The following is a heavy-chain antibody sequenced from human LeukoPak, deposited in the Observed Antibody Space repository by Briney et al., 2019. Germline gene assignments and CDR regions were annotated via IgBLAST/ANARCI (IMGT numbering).Heavy chain of an antibody. J-gene: IGHJ4*02. V-gene: IGHV4-39*07. CDR1: GGSISSSSYY. D-gene: IGHD3-10*01. CDR3: ARHSSRRGYFDY. Sequence: LETLSLTCTVSGGSISSSSYYWGWIRQPPGEGLEWIGSIYYSGNTYYNPSLKSRVTISVDTSKNQFSLKLSSVTAADTAVYYCARHSSRRGYFDYWGQGTLVTVSS. CDR2: IYYSGNT.